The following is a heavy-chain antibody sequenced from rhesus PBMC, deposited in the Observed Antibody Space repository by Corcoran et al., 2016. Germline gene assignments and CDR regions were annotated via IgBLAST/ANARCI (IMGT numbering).Heavy chain of an antibody. CDR2: IGGSNGNT. V-gene: IGHV4-165*01. J-gene: IGHJ5-1*01. Sequence: QVQLQESGPELVKPSETLSLTCAVSGGSISSNYWSWIRQPPVKGLEWIGYIGGSNGNTHYNPPLKSRVTSSTDTSKSQFSLKLSSVTAADTAVYYCARLPGYSSWSADVWGPGVLVTVSS. D-gene: IGHD6-13*01. CDR3: ARLPGYSSWSADV. CDR1: GGSISSNY.